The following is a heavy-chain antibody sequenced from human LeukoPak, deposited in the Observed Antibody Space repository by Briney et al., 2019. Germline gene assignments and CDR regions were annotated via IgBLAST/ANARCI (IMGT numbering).Heavy chain of an antibody. CDR2: IYYRGTT. Sequence: PSETLSLTCTVSGGSISSSSYYWGWIRQPPGKGLEWIGSIYYRGTTYYNPSLKSRVTISVDTSKNQFSLKLSSVTAADTAVYYCASRVDYWGQGTPVTVSS. CDR1: GGSISSSSYY. J-gene: IGHJ4*02. V-gene: IGHV4-39*01. CDR3: ASRVDY.